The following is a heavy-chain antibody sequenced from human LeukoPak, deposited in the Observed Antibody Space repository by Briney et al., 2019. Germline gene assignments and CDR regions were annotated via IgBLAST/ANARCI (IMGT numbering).Heavy chain of an antibody. V-gene: IGHV2-5*02. CDR3: AHRLPTTLYCSGGSCYSRGAFDI. CDR1: GFSLSTSGVR. CDR2: IYWDDDK. D-gene: IGHD2-15*01. J-gene: IGHJ3*02. Sequence: SGPTPVKPTQTLTLTCTFSGFSLSTSGVRVGWIRQPPGKALEWLALIYWDDDKRYSPSLKSRLTITKDTSKNQVVLTMTNMDPVDTATYYCAHRLPTTLYCSGGSCYSRGAFDIWGQGTMVTVSS.